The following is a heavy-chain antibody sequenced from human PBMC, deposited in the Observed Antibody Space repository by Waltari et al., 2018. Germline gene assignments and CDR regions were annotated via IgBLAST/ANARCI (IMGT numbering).Heavy chain of an antibody. Sequence: EMQVVESGGGLVKPGGSLRLSCAASGFTFTDAWMIWVRQAPGQGLEWVGRIKSKTDGGTTEYAAPVKGRFIISRDDSENTLYLQMNSLKMEDTAVYYCAANRGNSCYGHWGQGTLVTVSS. J-gene: IGHJ4*02. CDR3: AANRGNSCYGH. V-gene: IGHV3-15*01. CDR1: GFTFTDAW. D-gene: IGHD2-15*01. CDR2: IKSKTDGGTT.